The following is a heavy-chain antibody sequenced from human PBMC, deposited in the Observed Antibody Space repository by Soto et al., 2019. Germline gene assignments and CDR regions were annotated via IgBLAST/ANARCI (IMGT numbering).Heavy chain of an antibody. CDR3: ARGRGGYFDL. Sequence: QVQLQESGPGLVKPSETLSLTCTVSGVSISSYYWIWIRQPPGKGLEWIGYLSYSGSTNYNPSLNGLVTISVDTSKNQFSLKLSSVTAADTAVYYCARGRGGYFDLWGRGTLVTVSS. CDR1: GVSISSYY. CDR2: LSYSGST. V-gene: IGHV4-59*01. J-gene: IGHJ2*01.